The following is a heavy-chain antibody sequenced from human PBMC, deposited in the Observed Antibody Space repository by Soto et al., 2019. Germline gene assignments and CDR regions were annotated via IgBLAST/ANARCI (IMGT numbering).Heavy chain of an antibody. J-gene: IGHJ5*02. CDR2: IIPIFGTA. Sequence: QVQLVQSGAEVKKPGSSVKVSCKASGGTFSSYAISWVRQAPGQGLEWMGGIIPIFGTANYAQKFQGRVTITADESTRTAYMELSSLRSEDTAVYYCARVVRYCSGGSCYSEWFDPWGQGTLVTVSS. CDR1: GGTFSSYA. V-gene: IGHV1-69*12. D-gene: IGHD2-15*01. CDR3: ARVVRYCSGGSCYSEWFDP.